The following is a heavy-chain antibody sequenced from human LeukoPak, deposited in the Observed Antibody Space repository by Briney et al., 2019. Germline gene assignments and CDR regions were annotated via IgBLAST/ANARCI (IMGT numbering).Heavy chain of an antibody. V-gene: IGHV4-59*01. CDR2: IYYSGST. CDR3: AGGLSKSIEAFDI. Sequence: SETLSLTCTVSGGSISSYYWSWIRQPPGKGLEWIGYIYYSGSTNYNPSLKSRVTISVDTSKNQFSLKLSSVTAADTAVYYCAGGLSKSIEAFDIWGQGTMVTVSS. J-gene: IGHJ3*02. CDR1: GGSISSYY. D-gene: IGHD2-15*01.